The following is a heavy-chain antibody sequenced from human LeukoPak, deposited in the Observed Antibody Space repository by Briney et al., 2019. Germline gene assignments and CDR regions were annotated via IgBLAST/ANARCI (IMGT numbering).Heavy chain of an antibody. D-gene: IGHD6-13*01. CDR3: ATSRGSWPDYFDY. J-gene: IGHJ4*02. CDR2: ISTSGSSI. CDR1: GFTFSSYE. V-gene: IGHV3-48*03. Sequence: PGGSLRLSCAASGFTFSSYEMNWVRHAPGKGLEWVSYISTSGSSIYYADSVKGRFTISRDNAKNSLYLQMNSLRAEDTAVYYCATSRGSWPDYFDYWGQGTLVTVSS.